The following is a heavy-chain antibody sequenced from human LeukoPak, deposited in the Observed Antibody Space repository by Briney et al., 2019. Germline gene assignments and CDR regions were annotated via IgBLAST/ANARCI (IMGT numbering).Heavy chain of an antibody. Sequence: GGSLRLSCAASGFTFSSYAMHWVRQAPGKGLEWVAVISYDGSNKYYADSVKGRFTTSRDNSKNTLYLQMNSLRAEDTAVYYCARDDSSSWLVGGGFDYWGQGTLVTVSS. V-gene: IGHV3-30-3*01. D-gene: IGHD6-13*01. CDR3: ARDDSSSWLVGGGFDY. CDR2: ISYDGSNK. CDR1: GFTFSSYA. J-gene: IGHJ4*02.